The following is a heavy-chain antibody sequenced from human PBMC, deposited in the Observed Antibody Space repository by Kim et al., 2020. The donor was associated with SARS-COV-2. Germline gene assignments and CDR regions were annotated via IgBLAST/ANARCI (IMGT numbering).Heavy chain of an antibody. V-gene: IGHV1-3*01. CDR3: AREARGGTFVESYFDL. Sequence: KFQGRVTITRDTSAPTAYMDLSGLTSEDTAVYYCAREARGGTFVESYFDLWGQGTLVTVSS. J-gene: IGHJ4*02. D-gene: IGHD1-1*01.